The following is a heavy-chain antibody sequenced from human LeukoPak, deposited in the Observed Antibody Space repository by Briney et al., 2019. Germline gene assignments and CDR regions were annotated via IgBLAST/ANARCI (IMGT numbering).Heavy chain of an antibody. CDR1: GFTFSDYY. Sequence: GGSLRLSCAASGFTFSDYYMSWIRQAPGKGLEWVSGINWNGGSTGYADSVKGRFTISRDNAKNSLYLQMNSLRAEDTALYHCARAIAAASGYAFDIWGQGTMVTVSS. CDR3: ARAIAAASGYAFDI. D-gene: IGHD6-13*01. CDR2: INWNGGST. V-gene: IGHV3-20*01. J-gene: IGHJ3*02.